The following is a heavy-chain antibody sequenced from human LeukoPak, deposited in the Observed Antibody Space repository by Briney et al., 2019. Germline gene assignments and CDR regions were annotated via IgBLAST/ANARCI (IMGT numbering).Heavy chain of an antibody. CDR1: GFTFSSHW. Sequence: PGGSLRLSCAASGFTFSSHWMSWVRQAPGKGLEWVANINQDGSEKYYLDSVKGRFTISRDNAKNSMYLQMNSLRAEDTAVYYCARGARPSPLSAWGQGTLVTVSS. CDR3: ARGARPSPLSA. J-gene: IGHJ5*02. V-gene: IGHV3-7*01. D-gene: IGHD2/OR15-2a*01. CDR2: INQDGSEK.